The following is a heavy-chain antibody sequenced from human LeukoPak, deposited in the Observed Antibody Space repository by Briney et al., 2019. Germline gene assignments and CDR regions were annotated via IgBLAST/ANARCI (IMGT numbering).Heavy chain of an antibody. Sequence: GGSLRLSCAASGFTFDDYAMHWVRQAPGKGLEWVSGISWNSGSIGYADSVKGRFTISRDNAKNTLYLQKNSLRAEDTAIYYCARAVTYFYGSVTYDWFDPWGQGTLVTVSS. CDR3: ARAVTYFYGSVTYDWFDP. CDR2: ISWNSGSI. D-gene: IGHD3-10*01. J-gene: IGHJ5*02. V-gene: IGHV3-9*01. CDR1: GFTFDDYA.